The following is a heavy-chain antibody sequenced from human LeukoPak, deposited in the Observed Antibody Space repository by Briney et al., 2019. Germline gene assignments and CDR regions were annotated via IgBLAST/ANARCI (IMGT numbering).Heavy chain of an antibody. CDR3: ARALRYGDFDY. CDR2: MNPHSGNT. V-gene: IGHV1-8*01. D-gene: IGHD4-17*01. Sequence: ASVKVSCNASGYTFTSYDINWVRQATGQGLEWMGWMNPHSGNTGYAQNFQGRVTMTRNTSISTAYMELSSLRSEDTAVYYCARALRYGDFDYWGQGTLVTVSS. CDR1: GYTFTSYD. J-gene: IGHJ4*02.